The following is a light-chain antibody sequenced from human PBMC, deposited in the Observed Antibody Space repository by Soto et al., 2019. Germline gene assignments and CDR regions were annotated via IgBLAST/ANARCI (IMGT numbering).Light chain of an antibody. CDR3: QEYGSSPWT. J-gene: IGKJ1*01. V-gene: IGKV3D-20*01. Sequence: EIVLTQSPATLSSSPGERATLSCGASQSVSSSYLAWYQQKPGLAPRLLIYDASSRAPGIPDRLSGSGAGTDFTISSSGLEPEEFAVYYYQEYGSSPWTFGHGKRVDIK. CDR2: DAS. CDR1: QSVSSSY.